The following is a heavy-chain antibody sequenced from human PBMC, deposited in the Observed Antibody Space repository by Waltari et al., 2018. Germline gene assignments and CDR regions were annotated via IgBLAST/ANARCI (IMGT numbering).Heavy chain of an antibody. Sequence: QVQLQQWGAGLLKPSETLSLTCAVYGGSFSGYYWSWIRQPPGKGLEWIGEINQCGSTNYHPSLKSRVTISVDTSKNQFSLKLSSVTAADTAVYYCARGRGMVRAPSDYWGQGTLVTVSS. CDR2: INQCGST. CDR3: ARGRGMVRAPSDY. V-gene: IGHV4-34*01. CDR1: GGSFSGYY. J-gene: IGHJ4*02. D-gene: IGHD3-10*01.